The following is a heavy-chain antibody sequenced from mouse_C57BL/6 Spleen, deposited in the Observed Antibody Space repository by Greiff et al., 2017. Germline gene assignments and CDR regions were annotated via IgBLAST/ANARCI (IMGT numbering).Heavy chain of an antibody. CDR1: GYTFTSYW. CDR2: IDPSDSYT. Sequence: QVQLQQPGAELVKPGASVKLSCKASGYTFTSYWMQWVKQRPGQGLEWIGEIDPSDSYTNYNQKFKGKATLTVDTSSSTAYMQLSSLTSEDSAVYYCARRRVTTVVATGYFDVWGTGTSVTVSS. V-gene: IGHV1-50*01. J-gene: IGHJ1*03. CDR3: ARRRVTTVVATGYFDV. D-gene: IGHD1-1*01.